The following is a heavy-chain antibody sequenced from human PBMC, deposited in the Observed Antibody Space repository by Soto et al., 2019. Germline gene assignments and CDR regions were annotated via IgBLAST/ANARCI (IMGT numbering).Heavy chain of an antibody. CDR3: AKDIGQWVAVAGRGPY. V-gene: IGHV3-30*18. CDR2: ISYDGSNK. J-gene: IGHJ4*02. D-gene: IGHD6-19*01. CDR1: GFTFSSYG. Sequence: QVQLVESGGGVVQPGRSLRLSCAAPGFTFSSYGMHWVRQAPGKGLEWVAIISYDGSNKYYADSVKGRFTISRDNSKNTLYLQMNSLRAEDTALYYCAKDIGQWVAVAGRGPYWGQGTLVTVSS.